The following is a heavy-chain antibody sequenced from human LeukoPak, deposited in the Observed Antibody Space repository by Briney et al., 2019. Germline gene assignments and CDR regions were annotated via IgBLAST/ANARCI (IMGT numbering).Heavy chain of an antibody. CDR2: INHSGST. CDR1: GGSFSGYY. J-gene: IGHJ6*03. V-gene: IGHV4-34*01. Sequence: PSETLSLTCAVYGGSFSGYYWSWIRQPPGKGLEWIGEINHSGSTNYNPSLKSRVTISVDTSKNQFSLKLSSVTAADTAVYYCARTAVAGTGYYYYYYMDVWGKGTTVTVSS. CDR3: ARTAVAGTGYYYYYYMDV. D-gene: IGHD6-19*01.